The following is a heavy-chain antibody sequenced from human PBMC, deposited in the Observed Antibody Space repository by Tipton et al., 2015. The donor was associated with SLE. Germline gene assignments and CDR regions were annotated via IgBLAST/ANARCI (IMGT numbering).Heavy chain of an antibody. V-gene: IGHV5-51*03. CDR1: GYSFTNYW. D-gene: IGHD6-6*01. CDR2: LFPGDSAT. J-gene: IGHJ5*02. Sequence: VQLVQSGAEVKKPGESLKISCKGSGYSFTNYWIGWVRQMPGKGLEWMGTLFPGDSATRYSPSFQGQVSISADKSISTAYLQWSSLKASDTAMYYCARLRLRYSSSDWFDPWGQGTLVTVSS. CDR3: ARLRLRYSSSDWFDP.